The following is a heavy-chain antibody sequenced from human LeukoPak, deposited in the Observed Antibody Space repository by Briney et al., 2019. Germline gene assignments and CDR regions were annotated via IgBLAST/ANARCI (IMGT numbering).Heavy chain of an antibody. V-gene: IGHV3-21*01. CDR2: ITSSSRYI. D-gene: IGHD6-13*01. Sequence: PGGSLRLSCAASGFTFSSYSMNWVRQAPGKGLEWVSSITSSSRYIYYADSVKGRFTISRDNAKNSLYLQMNSLRAEDTAVYYCARDPSSWYYYYMDVWGKGTTVTVSS. CDR3: ARDPSSWYYYYMDV. CDR1: GFTFSSYS. J-gene: IGHJ6*03.